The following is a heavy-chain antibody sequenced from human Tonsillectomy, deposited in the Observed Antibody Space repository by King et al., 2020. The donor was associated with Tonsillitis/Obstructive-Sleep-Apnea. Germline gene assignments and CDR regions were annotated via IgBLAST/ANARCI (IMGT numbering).Heavy chain of an antibody. V-gene: IGHV3-30*18. D-gene: IGHD2-2*01. J-gene: IGHJ4*02. Sequence: VQLVESGGGVVQPGRSLRLSCAASGFTFSSYGMHWVRQAPGKGLEWVAVISYDGSNKYYADSVKGRFTISRDNSKNTLYLQMNSLRAEDTAVYYCAKDRIVVVPAAIHPVDYRGQGTLVTVSS. CDR2: ISYDGSNK. CDR1: GFTFSSYG. CDR3: AKDRIVVVPAAIHPVDY.